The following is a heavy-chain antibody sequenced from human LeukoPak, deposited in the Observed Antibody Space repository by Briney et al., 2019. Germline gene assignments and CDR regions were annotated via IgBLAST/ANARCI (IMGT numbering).Heavy chain of an antibody. Sequence: PSETLSLTCSVSGDSISDNYWTWIRRPPGGRLEWIGHIYYRRSTKYNPSLKNRVTISVDTSKNQVSLTLTSVTAADTAVYYCARAMRWTSGPVELGWFDRWGQGTLVTVSS. J-gene: IGHJ5*02. D-gene: IGHD5-12*01. CDR3: ARAMRWTSGPVELGWFDR. CDR2: IYYRRST. V-gene: IGHV4-59*01. CDR1: GDSISDNY.